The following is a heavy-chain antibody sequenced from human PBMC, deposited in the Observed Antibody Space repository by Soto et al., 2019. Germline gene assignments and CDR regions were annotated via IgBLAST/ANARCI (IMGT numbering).Heavy chain of an antibody. J-gene: IGHJ4*02. CDR1: GFTFSSYA. CDR2: ISGSGGST. D-gene: IGHD6-13*01. Sequence: LRLSCAASGFTFSSYAMSWVRQAPGKGLEWVSAISGSGGSTYYADSVKGRFTISRDNSKNTLYLQMNSLRAEDTAVYYCAKGSKQQLVRIDYWGQGTLVTISS. V-gene: IGHV3-23*01. CDR3: AKGSKQQLVRIDY.